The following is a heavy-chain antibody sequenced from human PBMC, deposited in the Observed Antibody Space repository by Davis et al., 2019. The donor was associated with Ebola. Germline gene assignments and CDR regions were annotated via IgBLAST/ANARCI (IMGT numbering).Heavy chain of an antibody. V-gene: IGHV3-23*01. Sequence: GESLKISCAASGFTFSSYAMSWVRQAPGKGLEWVSAISGSGGSTYYADSVKGRFTISRDNSKNTLYLQMNSLRAEDTAVYYCTRSVLNSYRYYYYMDVWGKGTTVTVS. CDR3: TRSVLNSYRYYYYMDV. CDR1: GFTFSSYA. D-gene: IGHD2-8*01. J-gene: IGHJ6*03. CDR2: ISGSGGST.